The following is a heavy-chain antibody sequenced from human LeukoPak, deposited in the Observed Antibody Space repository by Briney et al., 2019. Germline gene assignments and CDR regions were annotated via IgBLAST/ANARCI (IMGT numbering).Heavy chain of an antibody. CDR2: ISGSGGST. CDR1: GFTFSSYA. D-gene: IGHD3-10*01. CDR3: ARDRYSSVRGVIPNWFDP. J-gene: IGHJ5*02. Sequence: PGGSLRLSCAASGFTFSSYAMSWVRQAPGKGLEWVSAISGSGGSTYYADSVKGRFTISRDNSKNTLYLQMNSLRAEDTAVYYCARDRYSSVRGVIPNWFDPWGQGTLVTVSS. V-gene: IGHV3-23*01.